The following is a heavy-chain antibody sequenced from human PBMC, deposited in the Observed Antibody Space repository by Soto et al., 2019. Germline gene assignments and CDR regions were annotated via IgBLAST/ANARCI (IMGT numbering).Heavy chain of an antibody. CDR2: IIPILGIA. D-gene: IGHD2-21*02. J-gene: IGHJ4*02. Sequence: ASVKVSCKASGGTFSSYTISWVRQAPGQGLEWMGRIIPILGIANYAQKFQGRVTITADKSTSTAYMELSSLRSEDTAVYYCAREAGGNSGHPFDYWGQGTLVTVS. CDR3: AREAGGNSGHPFDY. V-gene: IGHV1-69*04. CDR1: GGTFSSYT.